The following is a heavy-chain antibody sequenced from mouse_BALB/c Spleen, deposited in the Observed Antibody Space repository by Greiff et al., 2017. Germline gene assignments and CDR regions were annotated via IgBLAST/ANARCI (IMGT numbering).Heavy chain of an antibody. CDR1: GYTFTSYV. D-gene: IGHD1-1*01. CDR2: INPYNDGT. CDR3: AKEGLQDEDYYGSSLFAY. Sequence: EVQLQQSGPELVKPGASVKMSCKASGYTFTSYVMHWVKQKPGQGLEWIGYINPYNDGTKYNEKFKGKATLTSDKSSSTAYMELSSLTSEDSAVYYCAKEGLQDEDYYGSSLFAYWGQGTLVTVSA. J-gene: IGHJ3*01. V-gene: IGHV1-14*01.